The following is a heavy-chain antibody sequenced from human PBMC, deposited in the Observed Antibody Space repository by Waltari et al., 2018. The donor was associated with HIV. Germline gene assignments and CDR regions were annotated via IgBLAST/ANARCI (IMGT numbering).Heavy chain of an antibody. J-gene: IGHJ4*02. CDR1: GGSVSSSSYY. Sequence: QLQLQESGPGLVKPSETLSLTCTVSGGSVSSSSYYWGWISQPPGKGLEWIGSLYSSGSTYYNPSLKSRVSISGDTSKNQFPLKLSSVTAADTAVYYCVRHPPGVGATLDYWGQGTLVTVSS. D-gene: IGHD1-26*01. CDR3: VRHPPGVGATLDY. CDR2: LYSSGST. V-gene: IGHV4-39*01.